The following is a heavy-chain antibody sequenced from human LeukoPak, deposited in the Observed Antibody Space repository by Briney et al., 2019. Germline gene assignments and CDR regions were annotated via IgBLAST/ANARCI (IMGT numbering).Heavy chain of an antibody. CDR3: ARDHHSAFDI. CDR1: GGAMSPLC. D-gene: IGHD1-14*01. CDR2: IYYTGST. Sequence: SETLSRSCTVSGGAMSPLCWNLSRQPPGQELEWIASIYYTGSTYYNPSLQSRVTISVDTARSQFSLKVRSVSAADTAVYYCARDHHSAFDIWGQGTMVTVSS. J-gene: IGHJ3*02. V-gene: IGHV4-59*11.